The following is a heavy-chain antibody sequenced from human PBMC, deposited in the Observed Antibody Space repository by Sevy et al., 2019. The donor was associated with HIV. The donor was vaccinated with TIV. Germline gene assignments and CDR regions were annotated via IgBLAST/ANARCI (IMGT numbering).Heavy chain of an antibody. CDR2: INSDGSST. CDR3: AREYSGTYYYFHY. J-gene: IGHJ4*02. Sequence: GGSLRLSCAASGFTFSSYWMHWVRQAPGKGLVWVSRINSDGSSTNYADSVKGRFTISRDNAKNTLYLQMNSLRAEDTAVYYCAREYSGTYYYFHYWGQGTLVTVSS. D-gene: IGHD1-26*01. CDR1: GFTFSSYW. V-gene: IGHV3-74*01.